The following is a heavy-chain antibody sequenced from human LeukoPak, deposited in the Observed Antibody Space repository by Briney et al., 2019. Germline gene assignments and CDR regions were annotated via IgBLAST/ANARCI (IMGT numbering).Heavy chain of an antibody. CDR2: IYYSGST. CDR1: GGSISSYY. Sequence: SSETLSLTCTVSGGSISSYYWSWIRQPPGKGLEWIGYIYYSGSTNYNPSLKSRVTISVDTSKNQFSLKLSSVTAEDTAVYYCATGTAGYSSSWHHYWGQGTLVTVSS. V-gene: IGHV4-59*01. J-gene: IGHJ4*02. D-gene: IGHD6-13*01. CDR3: ATGTAGYSSSWHHY.